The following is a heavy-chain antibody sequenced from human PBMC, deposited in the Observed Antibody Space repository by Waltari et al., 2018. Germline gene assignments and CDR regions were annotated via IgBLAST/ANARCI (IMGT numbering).Heavy chain of an antibody. V-gene: IGHV3-53*01. D-gene: IGHD2-21*02. CDR1: GFIVSTNY. J-gene: IGHJ4*02. CDR2: IYNDGTK. Sequence: EVQLVESGGSVIQPGGSLRLSCAASGFIVSTNYMSWVRQAPGKGLEWVSVIYNDGTKLYADSVKGRFTVSRDNSKNMVHLQMDSLRAEDTAVYYCATDGDGDCSLCLAQWGQGTLVTVSS. CDR3: ATDGDGDCSLCLAQ.